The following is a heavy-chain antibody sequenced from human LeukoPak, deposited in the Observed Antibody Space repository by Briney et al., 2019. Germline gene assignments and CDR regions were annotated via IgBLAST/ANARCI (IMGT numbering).Heavy chain of an antibody. Sequence: PGGSLRLSCAASGFTFSSYAMHWVRQAPGKGLEWVAVISYDGSNKYYADSVKGRFTISRDNSKNTVYLQMDSLRAEDTAVYYCANSRGHGSGNLWGQGTLVTVSS. CDR3: ANSRGHGSGNL. CDR1: GFTFSSYA. J-gene: IGHJ5*02. V-gene: IGHV3-30*04. D-gene: IGHD3-10*01. CDR2: ISYDGSNK.